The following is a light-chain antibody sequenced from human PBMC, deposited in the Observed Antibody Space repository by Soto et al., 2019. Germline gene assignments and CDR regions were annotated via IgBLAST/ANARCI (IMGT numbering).Light chain of an antibody. Sequence: QSVLTQPASVSGSPGQSITISCTGTRRDVGVFNYVSRYQQHPGEAPKLLIFDVTYRPSGVSTRFSGSKSGSTASLTISGLQAEDEADYYCSSYTDTSTVIFGGGTKLTVL. CDR3: SSYTDTSTVI. CDR2: DVT. J-gene: IGLJ2*01. V-gene: IGLV2-14*03. CDR1: RRDVGVFNY.